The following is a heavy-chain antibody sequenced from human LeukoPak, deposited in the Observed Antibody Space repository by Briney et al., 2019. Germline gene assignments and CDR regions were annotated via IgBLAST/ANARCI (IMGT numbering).Heavy chain of an antibody. J-gene: IGHJ4*02. CDR3: ARGVTGTTELRY. D-gene: IGHD1-7*01. CDR2: INHSGST. CDR1: GGSLSAYY. Sequence: PSETLSLTCAVYGGSLSAYYWSWIRQPPGKGLEWIGEINHSGSTNYNPSLKSRVTISVDTSKNQFSLKLSSVTAADTAVYYCARGVTGTTELRYWGQGTLVTVSS. V-gene: IGHV4-34*01.